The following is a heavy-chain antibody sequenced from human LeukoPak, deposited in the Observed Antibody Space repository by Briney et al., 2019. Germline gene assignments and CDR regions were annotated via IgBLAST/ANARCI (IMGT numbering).Heavy chain of an antibody. CDR1: GGSISSGGYY. V-gene: IGHV4-31*03. CDR2: IYYSGST. CDR3: AREAGGDCPTCYYYGMDV. J-gene: IGHJ6*02. D-gene: IGHD2-21*02. Sequence: SETLSLTCTVSGGSISSGGYYWSWIRQHPGKGLEWIGYIYYSGSTYYNPSLKSRVTISVDTSKNQFSLKLSSVTAADTAVYYCAREAGGDCPTCYYYGMDVWGQGTTVTVSS.